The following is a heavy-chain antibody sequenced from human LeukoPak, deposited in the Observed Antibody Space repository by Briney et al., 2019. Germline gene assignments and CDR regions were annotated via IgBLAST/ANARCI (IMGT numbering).Heavy chain of an antibody. Sequence: KPGGSRRLSCAASGFTFSDYYMSWIRQAPGKGLEWVAYISGSGSTIYYADSVKGRFTISRDNAKNSLYLQMNSLRAEDTAVYYCARASTVWYYHSSGSEMDVWGKGTTVTVSS. CDR1: GFTFSDYY. D-gene: IGHD3-22*01. CDR2: ISGSGSTI. CDR3: ARASTVWYYHSSGSEMDV. J-gene: IGHJ6*04. V-gene: IGHV3-11*04.